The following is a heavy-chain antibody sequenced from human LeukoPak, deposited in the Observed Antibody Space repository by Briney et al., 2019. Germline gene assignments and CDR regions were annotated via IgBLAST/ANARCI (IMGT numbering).Heavy chain of an antibody. Sequence: GGSLRLSCAASGFTFSSYSMNWVRQAPGKGLEWVSSISSSSSSYIYYADSVKGRFTISRDNAKNSLYLQMNSLRAEDTAVYYCAREGITGMIDYWGQGTLVTVSS. J-gene: IGHJ4*02. CDR3: AREGITGMIDY. CDR2: ISSSSSSYI. D-gene: IGHD1-20*01. V-gene: IGHV3-21*01. CDR1: GFTFSSYS.